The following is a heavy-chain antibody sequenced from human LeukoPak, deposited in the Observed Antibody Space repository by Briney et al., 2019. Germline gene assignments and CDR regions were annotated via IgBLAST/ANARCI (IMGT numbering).Heavy chain of an antibody. D-gene: IGHD4-23*01. V-gene: IGHV4-30-4*01. Sequence: PSETLSLTCTVSGGSISSGDYYWSWIRQPPGKGVEWIGYIYYSGSTYYNPSLKSRVTISVDTSKNQFSLKLSSVTAADTAVYYCARELRWMYYFDYWRQGTLVTVSS. CDR1: GGSISSGDYY. CDR3: ARELRWMYYFDY. J-gene: IGHJ4*02. CDR2: IYYSGST.